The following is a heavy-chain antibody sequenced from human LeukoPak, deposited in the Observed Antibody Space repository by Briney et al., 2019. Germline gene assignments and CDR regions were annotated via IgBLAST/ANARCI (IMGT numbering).Heavy chain of an antibody. CDR1: GFTFNTYG. CDR2: ISGSGGST. Sequence: GGSLRLSCVASGFTFNTYGMNWVRQAPGKGLEWVSSISGSGGSTFYADSVKGRFTISRDNSKNTLSLQMSSLRAEDTAVYYCARAAGSPDYWGQGTLVTVSS. CDR3: ARAAGSPDY. V-gene: IGHV3-23*01. J-gene: IGHJ4*02.